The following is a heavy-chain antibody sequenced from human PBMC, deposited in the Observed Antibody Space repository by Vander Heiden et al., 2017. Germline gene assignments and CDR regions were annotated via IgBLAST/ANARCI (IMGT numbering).Heavy chain of an antibody. CDR1: GFPFGRYG. J-gene: IGHJ4*02. Sequence: QVQLVESGGGVVQPGRSLRLSCAASGFPFGRYGMHWVRQAPGKGLEWVAVISYDGSNKYYADSVKGRFTISRDNSKNTLYLQMNSLRAEDTAVYYCATRAVAGTGFVFDYFDYWGQGTLVTVSS. D-gene: IGHD6-19*01. CDR2: ISYDGSNK. V-gene: IGHV3-30*03. CDR3: ATRAVAGTGFVFDYFDY.